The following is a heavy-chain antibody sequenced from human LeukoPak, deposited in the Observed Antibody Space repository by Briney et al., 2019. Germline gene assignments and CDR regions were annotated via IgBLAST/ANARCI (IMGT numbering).Heavy chain of an antibody. V-gene: IGHV3-21*01. J-gene: IGHJ6*02. D-gene: IGHD3-3*01. CDR1: GFTFSSYS. CDR2: ISSSSSYI. CDR3: ARDPYYDFWSGYYLDYYYGMDV. Sequence: GGSLRLSCAAPGFTFSSYSMNWVRQAPGKGLEWVSSISSSSSYIYYADSVKGRFTISRDNAKNSLYLQMNSLRAEDTAVYYCARDPYYDFWSGYYLDYYYGMDVWGQGTTVTVSS.